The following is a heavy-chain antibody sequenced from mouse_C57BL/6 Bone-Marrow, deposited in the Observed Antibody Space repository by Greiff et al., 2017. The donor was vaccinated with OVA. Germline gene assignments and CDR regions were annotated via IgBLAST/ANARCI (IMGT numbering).Heavy chain of an antibody. CDR3: AHYGSRLYLHY. CDR2: IAPSDSYI. J-gene: IGHJ2*02. CDR1: GYTFTNYW. V-gene: IGHV1-59*01. Sequence: QVQLQQSGAELVRPGTSVKLSCKASGYTFTNYWMHWVKQRPGQGLEWIGVIAPSDSYINYNQKFKGRATLTVDTSSSTAYMNLSSLTSEDSAVYYCAHYGSRLYLHYWGQGTSLTVSS. D-gene: IGHD1-1*01.